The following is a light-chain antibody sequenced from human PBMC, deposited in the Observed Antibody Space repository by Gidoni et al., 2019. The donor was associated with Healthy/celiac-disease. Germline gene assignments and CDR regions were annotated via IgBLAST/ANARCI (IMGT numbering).Light chain of an antibody. Sequence: AIRMTQSPSSLSASTGDRVTLTCRASQGISSYLAWYQQKPGKAPKLLIYAASTLQSGVPSRFSGSGSVTDFTLTISCLQPEDFATYYCQQYYSYPRITFGQGTKVEIK. CDR2: AAS. V-gene: IGKV1-8*01. CDR1: QGISSY. CDR3: QQYYSYPRIT. J-gene: IGKJ1*01.